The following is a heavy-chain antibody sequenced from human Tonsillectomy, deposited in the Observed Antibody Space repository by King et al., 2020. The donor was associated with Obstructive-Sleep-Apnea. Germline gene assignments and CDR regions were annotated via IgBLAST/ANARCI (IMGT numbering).Heavy chain of an antibody. D-gene: IGHD1-26*01. V-gene: IGHV3-21*01. J-gene: IGHJ4*02. CDR2: ISTSSSSI. CDR3: ARGWREPDY. Sequence: VQLVESGGGLVTPGGSLRLSCAASGFTFSSYSMSWVRQAPGKGLEWVSSISTSSSSIYYADSVKGRFTISRDNAKNSLYLQMNSLRADDTALYYCARGWREPDYWGQGTLVTVSS. CDR1: GFTFSSYS.